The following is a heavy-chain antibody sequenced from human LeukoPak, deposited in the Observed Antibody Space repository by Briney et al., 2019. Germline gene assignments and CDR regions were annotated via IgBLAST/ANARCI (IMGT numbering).Heavy chain of an antibody. Sequence: ASVKVSCKASGYTFTDYYMHWVRQAPGQGLEWMGWINSSSGGTKYAQKFQGRVTMARDTSISTTYMELTRLTSDDTAVYYCARGLGLDYWGQGTLVTVSS. CDR2: INSSSGGT. V-gene: IGHV1-2*02. J-gene: IGHJ4*02. CDR1: GYTFTDYY. D-gene: IGHD4-11*01. CDR3: ARGLGLDY.